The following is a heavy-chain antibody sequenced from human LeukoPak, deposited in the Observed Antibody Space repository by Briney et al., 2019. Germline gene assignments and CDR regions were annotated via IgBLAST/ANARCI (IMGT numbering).Heavy chain of an antibody. D-gene: IGHD2-2*02. CDR1: GYTLTELS. Sequence: GASVKVSCKVSGYTLTELSMHWVRQAPGKGLEWMGGFDPEDGETIYAQKFQGRVTMTKDTSTDTAYMELSSLRSEDTAVYYCARSDCSSTSCHTKRGAFDIWGQGTMVTVSS. V-gene: IGHV1-24*01. CDR3: ARSDCSSTSCHTKRGAFDI. CDR2: FDPEDGET. J-gene: IGHJ3*02.